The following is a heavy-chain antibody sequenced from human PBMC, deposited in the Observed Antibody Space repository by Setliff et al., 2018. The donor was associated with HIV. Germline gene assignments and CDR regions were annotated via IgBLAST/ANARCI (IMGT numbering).Heavy chain of an antibody. J-gene: IGHJ6*03. V-gene: IGHV3-23*01. CDR1: GFRFSDYA. Sequence: SLRLSCAASGFRFSDYAMSWVRQAPGKGLEWVSGISGSGGSTYYADSVKGRFTISRDNSKNTLYLQMNSLRAEDTAVYYCATRQAPRSCYMDVWGKGTTVTVSS. CDR3: ATRQAPRSCYMDV. CDR2: ISGSGGST. D-gene: IGHD6-6*01.